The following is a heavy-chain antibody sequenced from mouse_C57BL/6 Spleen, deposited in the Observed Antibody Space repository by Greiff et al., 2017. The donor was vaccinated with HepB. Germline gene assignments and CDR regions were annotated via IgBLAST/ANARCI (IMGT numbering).Heavy chain of an antibody. V-gene: IGHV5-4*01. J-gene: IGHJ1*03. CDR2: ISDGGSYT. Sequence: EVQLVESGGGLVKPGGSLKLSCAASGFTFSSYAMSWVRQTPEKRLEWVATISDGGSYTYYPDNVKGRFTISRDNAKNNLYLQMSHLKSEDTAMYYCARKNYGSSYVPYFDVWGTGTTVTVSS. CDR3: ARKNYGSSYVPYFDV. CDR1: GFTFSSYA. D-gene: IGHD1-1*01.